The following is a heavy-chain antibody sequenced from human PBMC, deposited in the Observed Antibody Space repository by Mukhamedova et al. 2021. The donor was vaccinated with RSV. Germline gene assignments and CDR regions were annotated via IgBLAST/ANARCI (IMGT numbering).Heavy chain of an antibody. J-gene: IGHJ3*02. CDR2: ISSDGSNT. D-gene: IGHD2-2*01. V-gene: IGHV3-74*01. CDR3: ARERGGYCSSTSCPRAFDI. Sequence: ISSDGSNTTYADSVKGRFTISRDNAKNTLYLQINSLRVEDTAVYYCARERGGYCSSTSCPRAFDIWGQGTMVTVSS.